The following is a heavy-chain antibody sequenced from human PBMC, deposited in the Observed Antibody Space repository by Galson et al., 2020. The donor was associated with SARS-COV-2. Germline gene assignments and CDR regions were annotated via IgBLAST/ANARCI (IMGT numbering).Heavy chain of an antibody. J-gene: IGHJ6*03. Sequence: SETLSLTCGVIGASLSEDYWDWVRQPPGKGLEWIGEINDGGSTSYNPSLQSRVTLSVDTSRRQFSLRLRSVTAADTAVYYCARGRRQGPFWSGFRLYYYYYMDVWGKGTTVTVSS. D-gene: IGHD3-3*01. CDR2: INDGGST. CDR1: GASLSEDY. CDR3: ARGRRQGPFWSGFRLYYYYYMDV. V-gene: IGHV4-34*01.